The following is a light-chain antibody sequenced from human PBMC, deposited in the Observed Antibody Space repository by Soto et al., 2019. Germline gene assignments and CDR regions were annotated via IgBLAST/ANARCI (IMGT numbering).Light chain of an antibody. CDR1: SSDVGAYNP. J-gene: IGLJ1*01. V-gene: IGLV2-14*01. Sequence: QSVLTQPASVSGSPGQSITLSCTGTSSDVGAYNPVSWYQHHPGKAPKLLIYEVTNRPSGVSNRFSGSKSGNTASLTISGLQAEDEGDYYCQSYDSTLSARYVFGTGTKVTVL. CDR3: QSYDSTLSARYV. CDR2: EVT.